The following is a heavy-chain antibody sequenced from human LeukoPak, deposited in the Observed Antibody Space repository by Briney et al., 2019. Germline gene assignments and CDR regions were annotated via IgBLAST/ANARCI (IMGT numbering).Heavy chain of an antibody. CDR2: IYPGDSDT. V-gene: IGHV5-51*01. CDR1: GYSFTSYW. J-gene: IGHJ4*02. D-gene: IGHD3-22*01. CDR3: ARHRGDFNYYDSSGYYYSDY. Sequence: PGESLKISCKGSGYSFTSYWIGWVRQMPGKGLEWMGIIYPGDSDTRYSPSSQGQVTISADKSISTAYLQWSSLKASDTAMYYCARHRGDFNYYDSSGYYYSDYWGQGTLVTVSS.